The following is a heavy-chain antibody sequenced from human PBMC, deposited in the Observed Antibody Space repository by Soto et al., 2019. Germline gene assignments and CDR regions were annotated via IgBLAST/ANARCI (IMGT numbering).Heavy chain of an antibody. Sequence: SETLPLSCSVSGARLNSGNCDWSWIPKVPGKGLERIGHIYVTGAVVYNPSLRDRITISEGTSRNQFSLKLSSVTAADSAAFYCATGGGAAPGTWGQGTLVTVSS. D-gene: IGHD6-13*01. CDR3: ATGGGAAPGT. J-gene: IGHJ4*02. CDR2: IYVTGAV. CDR1: GARLNSGNCD. V-gene: IGHV4-30-4*08.